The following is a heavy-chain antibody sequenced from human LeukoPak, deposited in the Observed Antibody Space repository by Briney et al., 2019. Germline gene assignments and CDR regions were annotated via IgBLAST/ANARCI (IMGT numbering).Heavy chain of an antibody. Sequence: ASVKVSCKASGYTFTSYDINWVRQATGQGLEWMGWMNPNSGNTGYAQKFQGRVTMTRNTSISTAYMELSSLRSEDTAVYYCARARVRLWPKGYGMDVWGQGTTATISS. CDR1: GYTFTSYD. V-gene: IGHV1-8*01. CDR2: MNPNSGNT. J-gene: IGHJ6*02. D-gene: IGHD4/OR15-4a*01. CDR3: ARARVRLWPKGYGMDV.